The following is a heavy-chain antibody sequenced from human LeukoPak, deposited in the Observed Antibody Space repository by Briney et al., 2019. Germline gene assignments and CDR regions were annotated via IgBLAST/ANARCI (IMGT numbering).Heavy chain of an antibody. D-gene: IGHD3-3*01. CDR1: GGTFSSYA. J-gene: IGHJ5*02. V-gene: IGHV1-69*01. Sequence: GSSVKVSCKASGGTFSSYAISWVRQAPGQGLEWMGGIIPIFGTANYAQKFQGRVTITADESTSTAYMELSSLRSEDTAVYYCARDFSRNDFWSGLNWFDPWGQGTLVTVSS. CDR2: IIPIFGTA. CDR3: ARDFSRNDFWSGLNWFDP.